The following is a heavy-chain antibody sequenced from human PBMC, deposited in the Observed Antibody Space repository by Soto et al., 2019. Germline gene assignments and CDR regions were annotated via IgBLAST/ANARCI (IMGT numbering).Heavy chain of an antibody. Sequence: SETLSLTCTVSGGSINSYYWSWIRQPPGKGLEWIGYIYYSGSTNYNPSLKSRVTISVDTSKNQFSLKLSSVTAADTAVYYCARGRRYYDILTGYSYYFDYWGQGTLVTVSS. CDR3: ARGRRYYDILTGYSYYFDY. D-gene: IGHD3-9*01. V-gene: IGHV4-59*01. CDR1: GGSINSYY. J-gene: IGHJ4*02. CDR2: IYYSGST.